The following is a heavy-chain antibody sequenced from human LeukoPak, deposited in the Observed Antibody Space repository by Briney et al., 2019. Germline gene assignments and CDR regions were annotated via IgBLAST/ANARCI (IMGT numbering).Heavy chain of an antibody. J-gene: IGHJ3*02. CDR1: GGSISSGDYY. CDR3: ARDTVPGDSFDI. CDR2: IYYSGST. Sequence: SETLSLTCTVSGGSISSGDYYWSWIRQPPGKGLEWIGYIYYSGSTYYNPSLKSRVTISVDTSKNQFSLKLTSVTAADTAVYYCARDTVPGDSFDIWGQGTMVTVSS. V-gene: IGHV4-30-4*01.